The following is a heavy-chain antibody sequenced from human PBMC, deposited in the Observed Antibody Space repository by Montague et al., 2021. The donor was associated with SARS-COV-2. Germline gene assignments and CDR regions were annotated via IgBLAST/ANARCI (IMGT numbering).Heavy chain of an antibody. CDR2: ISYDGSTK. Sequence: SLRLSCAASGFTFSSYAMHWVRQAPGKGLEWVAVISYDGSTKYYADSAKGRFTISRDNSKNTLYLQMDSLRAEDTAVYYCARDWVLLWFGEFSHDAFDIWGQGTMVTVPS. J-gene: IGHJ3*02. D-gene: IGHD3-10*01. CDR3: ARDWVLLWFGEFSHDAFDI. V-gene: IGHV3-30-3*01. CDR1: GFTFSSYA.